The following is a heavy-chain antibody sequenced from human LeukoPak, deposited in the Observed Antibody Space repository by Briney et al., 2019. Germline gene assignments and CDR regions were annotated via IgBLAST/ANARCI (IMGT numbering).Heavy chain of an antibody. CDR2: MKRDGSEV. D-gene: IGHD2-2*02. J-gene: IGHJ4*02. CDR3: ARYTEYYFDY. Sequence: GGSLRLSCAASGFTFSTYWMTWVRQAPGEGLEWVANMKRDGSEVYYANSVKGHFTISRGNAKNSLYLQMNSLRAEDTAVYYCARYTEYYFDYWGRGTLVTVSS. V-gene: IGHV3-7*01. CDR1: GFTFSTYW.